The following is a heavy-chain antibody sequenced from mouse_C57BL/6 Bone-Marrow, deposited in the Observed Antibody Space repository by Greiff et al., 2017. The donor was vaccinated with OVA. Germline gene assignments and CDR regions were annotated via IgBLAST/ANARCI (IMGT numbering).Heavy chain of an antibody. Sequence: VQLQQPGAELVKPGASVKLSCKASGYTFTSYWMHWVKQRPGQGLEWIGMIHPNSGSTNYNEKFKSKATLTVDKSSSTAYMQLSSLTSEDSAVYYCARDDYDDYFDYWGQGTTLTVSS. CDR2: IHPNSGST. J-gene: IGHJ2*01. CDR3: ARDDYDDYFDY. V-gene: IGHV1-64*01. CDR1: GYTFTSYW. D-gene: IGHD2-4*01.